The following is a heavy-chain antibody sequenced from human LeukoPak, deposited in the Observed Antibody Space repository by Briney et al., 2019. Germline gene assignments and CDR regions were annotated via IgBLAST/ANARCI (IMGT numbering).Heavy chain of an antibody. D-gene: IGHD6-19*01. CDR3: AQASSSGWAPPRN. Sequence: SETLSLTCAVSGYSISSSNWWGWIRQPPGKGLEWIGYIYYSGSTYYNPSLKSRVTMSVDTSKNQFSLTLSSVTAVDTAVYYCAQASSSGWAPPRNWGQGTLVTVSS. CDR1: GYSISSSNW. CDR2: IYYSGST. J-gene: IGHJ4*02. V-gene: IGHV4-28*01.